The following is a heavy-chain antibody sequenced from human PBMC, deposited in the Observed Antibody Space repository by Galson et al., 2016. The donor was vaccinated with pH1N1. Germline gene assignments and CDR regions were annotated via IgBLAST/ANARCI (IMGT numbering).Heavy chain of an antibody. CDR1: GGSVNSTNYY. D-gene: IGHD3-10*01. CDR3: ARDRGYGSGTYYFEC. J-gene: IGHJ4*02. Sequence: ETLSLTCTVSGGSVNSTNYYWSWIRLPPGKGLEWIGYIYHSGTTNYNSSLKSRVTISIDTSQNQFSLKLRSVTAADTAIYYCARDRGYGSGTYYFECWGQGSLVTVSS. V-gene: IGHV4-61*01. CDR2: IYHSGTT.